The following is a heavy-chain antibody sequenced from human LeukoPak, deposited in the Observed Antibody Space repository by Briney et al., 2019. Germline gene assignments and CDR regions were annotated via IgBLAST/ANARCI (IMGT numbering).Heavy chain of an antibody. CDR1: GGSISSSSYY. D-gene: IGHD6-19*01. CDR3: ARHVGLAVAATGFDY. J-gene: IGHJ4*02. Sequence: SEALSLTCTVSGGSISSSSYYWGWIRQPPGKGLEWVGSIHYSGSTYYNPSLKSRLTISVDTSKNQLSLKLNSVTAADTGVYYCARHVGLAVAATGFDYWGQGTLVTVSS. V-gene: IGHV4-39*01. CDR2: IHYSGST.